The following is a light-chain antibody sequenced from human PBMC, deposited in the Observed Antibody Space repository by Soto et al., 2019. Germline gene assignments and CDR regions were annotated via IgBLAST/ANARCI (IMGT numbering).Light chain of an antibody. CDR3: AAWDDSLNGVV. CDR1: SSNIGSNP. CDR2: TNN. Sequence: QSVLTQSPSASGTPGQTVTISSSGSSSNIGSNPVDWYQQLPGTAPKVLIYTNNQRPSGVPDRFSGSKSGTSASLAISGLQSADEAEYYCAAWDDSLNGVVFGGGTKLTVL. J-gene: IGLJ2*01. V-gene: IGLV1-44*01.